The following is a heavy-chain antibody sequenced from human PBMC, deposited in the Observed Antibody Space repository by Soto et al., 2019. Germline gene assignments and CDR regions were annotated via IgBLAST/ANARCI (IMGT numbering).Heavy chain of an antibody. V-gene: IGHV4-4*02. CDR2: SYHSANT. CDR3: ARVNQKIVSVGSFDT. D-gene: IGHD2-15*01. J-gene: IGHJ5*02. Sequence: LQLQESGPGLVKPSGTLSLSCDVAGASVNTETWWSWVRQSPGQWLGWIGESYHSANTNYNPSLKGRISMSIDKSKNQFSLRLNSVTAADTAVFVCARVNQKIVSVGSFDTWGQGILVTVSS. CDR1: GASVNTETW.